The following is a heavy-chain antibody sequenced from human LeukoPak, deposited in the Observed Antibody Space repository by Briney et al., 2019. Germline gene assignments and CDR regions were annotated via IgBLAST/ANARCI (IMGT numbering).Heavy chain of an antibody. V-gene: IGHV3-23*01. CDR2: IIGSGGST. CDR3: AKSGGYGLIDY. D-gene: IGHD1-26*01. J-gene: IGHJ4*02. Sequence: GGSLRLSCAASGFTFSTYGMNWVRQAPGKGLEWVSGIIGSGGSTYYADSVKGRFTISRDNSRNTLYLQMKSLRAEDRAIYYCAKSGGYGLIDYWGQGTRVTVSS. CDR1: GFTFSTYG.